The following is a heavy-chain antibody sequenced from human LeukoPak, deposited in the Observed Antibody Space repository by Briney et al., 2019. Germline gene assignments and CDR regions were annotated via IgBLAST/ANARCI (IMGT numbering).Heavy chain of an antibody. CDR3: ARRFGDNGLFAFDI. D-gene: IGHD3-10*01. CDR1: GYSFTNYN. V-gene: IGHV5-51*01. J-gene: IGHJ3*02. CDR2: IDPGDSHT. Sequence: GESLKISCKGSGYSFTNYNIGWVRQMPGKGLEWMGIIDPGDSHTRYNPSFQGQAIISAAKSISTAYLQWSSLKASDTAIYYCARRFGDNGLFAFDIWGQGTRVTVSS.